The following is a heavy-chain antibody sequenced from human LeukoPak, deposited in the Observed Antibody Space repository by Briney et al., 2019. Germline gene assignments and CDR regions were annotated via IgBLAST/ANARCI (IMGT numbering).Heavy chain of an antibody. CDR3: ARQVDIVATILSWFDP. D-gene: IGHD5-12*01. Sequence: SETLSLTCTVSGGSISSSSYYWGWIRQPPGKGLEWIGGIYYSGSTYYNPSLKSRVTISVDTSKNQFSLKLSSVTAADTAVYYCARQVDIVATILSWFDPWGQGTLVTVSS. J-gene: IGHJ5*02. CDR2: IYYSGST. V-gene: IGHV4-39*01. CDR1: GGSISSSSYY.